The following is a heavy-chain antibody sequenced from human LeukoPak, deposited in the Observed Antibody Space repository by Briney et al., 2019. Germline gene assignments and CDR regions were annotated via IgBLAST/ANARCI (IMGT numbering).Heavy chain of an antibody. CDR2: IYYSGST. J-gene: IGHJ6*02. V-gene: IGHV4-59*01. D-gene: IGHD6-6*01. CDR3: ASSSSFDYYYYYGMDV. CDR1: GGSISSYY. Sequence: SETLSLTCTVSGGSISSYYWSWIRQPPGKGLEWIGYIYYSGSTNYNPSLKSRVTISVDTSKNQFSLKLSSVTAADTAVYYCASSSSFDYYYYYGMDVRGQGTTVTVSS.